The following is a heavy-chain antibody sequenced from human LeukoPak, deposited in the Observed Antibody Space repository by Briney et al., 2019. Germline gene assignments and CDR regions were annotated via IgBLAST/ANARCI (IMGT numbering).Heavy chain of an antibody. Sequence: SETLSLTCTVSGDSIGTSGYYWSWIRQHPGTGLEWIAYIHYIGNTYYNPSLESRVTMSVDTSSNQFSLNVASVTAADTAVYYCARVRDDYYLDYWGQGTLVTVSS. CDR3: ARVRDDYYLDY. CDR2: IHYIGNT. V-gene: IGHV4-31*03. CDR1: GDSIGTSGYY. D-gene: IGHD3-3*01. J-gene: IGHJ4*02.